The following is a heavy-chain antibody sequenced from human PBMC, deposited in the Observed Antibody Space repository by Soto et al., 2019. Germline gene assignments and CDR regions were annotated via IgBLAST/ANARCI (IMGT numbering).Heavy chain of an antibody. CDR1: GFTFSTYA. CDR3: AAEYASNFDH. V-gene: IGHV3-21*02. J-gene: IGHJ4*02. Sequence: EVQLVESGGGLVKPGGSLRLSCAASGFTFSTYAMNWVRQAPGKGLECVSSITATSNYIYYADSVKGRFTISRDNAKNSLYLQMNSLRVEDTAVFYCAAEYASNFDHWGKGTLVTVSS. D-gene: IGHD2-2*01. CDR2: ITATSNYI.